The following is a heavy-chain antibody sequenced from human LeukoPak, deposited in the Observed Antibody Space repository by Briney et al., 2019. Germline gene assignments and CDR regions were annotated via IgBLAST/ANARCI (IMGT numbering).Heavy chain of an antibody. J-gene: IGHJ2*01. CDR3: ARALYGDYPFDL. CDR1: GGTFSSYA. V-gene: IGHV1-69*13. CDR2: IIPIFGTA. D-gene: IGHD4-17*01. Sequence: ASVKVSCKASGGTFSSYAISWVRQAPGQGLEWMGGIIPIFGTANYAQKFQGRVTITADESTSTAYMELSSLRSEDTAVYYCARALYGDYPFDLWGRGTLVTVSS.